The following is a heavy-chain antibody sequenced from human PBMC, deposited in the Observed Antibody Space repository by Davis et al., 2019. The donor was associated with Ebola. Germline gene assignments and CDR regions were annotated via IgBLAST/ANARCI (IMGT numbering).Heavy chain of an antibody. D-gene: IGHD3-16*01. CDR1: GYTFTSYY. J-gene: IGHJ4*02. V-gene: IGHV1-46*01. CDR2: INPSGGST. CDR3: ARSYMITFGGVQIDY. Sequence: ASVKVSCKASGYTFTSYYMHWVRQAPGQGLEWMGIINPSGGSTSYAQKFQGRVTMTRDTSTSTVYMELSSLRSEDTAVYYCARSYMITFGGVQIDYWGQGTLVTVSS.